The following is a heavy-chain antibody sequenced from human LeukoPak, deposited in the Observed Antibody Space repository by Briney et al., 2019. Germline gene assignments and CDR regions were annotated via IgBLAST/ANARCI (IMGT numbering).Heavy chain of an antibody. CDR2: IYPADSDS. Sequence: GESLKISCKGSADCFTTSWIAWVRQMPGKALEWMGIIYPADSDSRYSPSFQGQVTISADKSITTAFLQWSSLKASDTAIYYCAAPLGPLTVHGRAFDTWGQRTLVTVSS. J-gene: IGHJ3*02. V-gene: IGHV5-51*01. CDR3: AAPLGPLTVHGRAFDT. CDR1: ADCFTTSW. D-gene: IGHD3-9*01.